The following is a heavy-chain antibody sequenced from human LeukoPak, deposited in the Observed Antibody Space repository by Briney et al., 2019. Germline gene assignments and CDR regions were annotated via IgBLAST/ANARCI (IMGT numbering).Heavy chain of an antibody. J-gene: IGHJ6*02. V-gene: IGHV3-53*04. CDR2: IYSGGST. CDR3: ARDTRYYYDSSGYYYDYGMDV. D-gene: IGHD3-22*01. Sequence: PGGSLRLSCAASGFTVSSNYMSWVRQVPGKGLEWVSVIYSGGSTYYADSVKGRFTISRHNSKNTLYLQMNSLRAEDTAVYYCARDTRYYYDSSGYYYDYGMDVWGQGTTVTVSS. CDR1: GFTVSSNY.